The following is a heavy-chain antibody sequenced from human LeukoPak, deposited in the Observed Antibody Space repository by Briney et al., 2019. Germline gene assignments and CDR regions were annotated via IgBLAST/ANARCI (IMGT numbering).Heavy chain of an antibody. V-gene: IGHV3-53*01. CDR3: ARRAGAYSHPYDY. CDR1: GFTFSSYW. Sequence: QPGGSLRLSCAASGFTFSSYWMHWVRQAPGKGLEWVSFIYSDNTHYSDSVKGRFTISRDNSKNTLYLQMNSLRAEDTAVYYCARRAGAYSHPYDYWGQGTLVTVSS. J-gene: IGHJ4*02. CDR2: IYSDNT. D-gene: IGHD4/OR15-4a*01.